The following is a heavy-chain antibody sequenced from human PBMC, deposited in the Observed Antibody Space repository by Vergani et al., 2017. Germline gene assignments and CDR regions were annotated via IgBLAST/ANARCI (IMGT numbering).Heavy chain of an antibody. CDR1: GGSFSGYY. CDR3: ARALGYYWNYPDY. Sequence: QVQLQQWGAGLLKPSETLSLTCAVYGGSFSGYYWSWIRQPPGKGLEWIGEINHSGSTNYNPSLKSRVTISVDTSKNQFSLKLSSVTAADTAVYYCARALGYYWNYPDYWGQGTLVTVSS. V-gene: IGHV4-34*01. D-gene: IGHD1-7*01. CDR2: INHSGST. J-gene: IGHJ4*02.